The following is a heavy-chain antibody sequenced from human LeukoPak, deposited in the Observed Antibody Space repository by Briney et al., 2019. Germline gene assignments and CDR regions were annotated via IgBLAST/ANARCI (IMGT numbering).Heavy chain of an antibody. Sequence: PSETLSLTCTVSGGSISSYYWSWIRQPPGKALEWIGYIYYSGSTNYNPSLKSRVTISVDTSKNQFSLELSSVTAADTAVYYCARENYGDYPSPWGQGTLVTVSS. J-gene: IGHJ5*02. D-gene: IGHD4-17*01. CDR3: ARENYGDYPSP. CDR2: IYYSGST. CDR1: GGSISSYY. V-gene: IGHV4-59*01.